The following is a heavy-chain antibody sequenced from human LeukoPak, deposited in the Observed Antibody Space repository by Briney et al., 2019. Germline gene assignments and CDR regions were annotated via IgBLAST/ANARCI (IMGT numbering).Heavy chain of an antibody. CDR3: ARTDNLDY. V-gene: IGHV3-74*03. D-gene: IGHD2-15*01. CDR1: GFSFTTW. CDR2: IRGDETIA. J-gene: IGHJ4*02. Sequence: GGSLRLSCAASGFSFTTWMHWVRQAPGKGLVWVARIRGDETIATYAESVKGRFTISRDNARNTLYLQMNSLRAEDTAVYYCARTDNLDYWGLGTPVTVSS.